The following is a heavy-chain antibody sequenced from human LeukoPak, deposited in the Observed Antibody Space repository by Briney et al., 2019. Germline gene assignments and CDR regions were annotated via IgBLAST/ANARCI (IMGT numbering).Heavy chain of an antibody. CDR3: ARYPVEAARVEAFDI. Sequence: ASVKVSCKASGYTFTGYYIHWMRQAPGQRLEWMAWINPNSGGTHYAQKFKGRVTMTRDTSISAAYMELSRLRSDDTAVYYCARYPVEAARVEAFDIWGQGAMITVSS. J-gene: IGHJ3*02. CDR2: INPNSGGT. D-gene: IGHD1-1*01. CDR1: GYTFTGYY. V-gene: IGHV1-2*02.